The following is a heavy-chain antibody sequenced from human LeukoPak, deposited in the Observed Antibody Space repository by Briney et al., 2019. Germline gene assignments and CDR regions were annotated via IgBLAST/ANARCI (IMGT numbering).Heavy chain of an antibody. J-gene: IGHJ4*02. Sequence: ASVKVSCKASGYTFTSYYMHWVRQAPGQGLEWMGIINPSGGSTSYAQKFQGRVTMTRDTSTSTVYMELSSLRSEDTAVYYCARDGGYYGSSDLDDYWGQGTLVTVSS. V-gene: IGHV1-46*01. CDR1: GYTFTSYY. CDR3: ARDGGYYGSSDLDDY. D-gene: IGHD3-22*01. CDR2: INPSGGST.